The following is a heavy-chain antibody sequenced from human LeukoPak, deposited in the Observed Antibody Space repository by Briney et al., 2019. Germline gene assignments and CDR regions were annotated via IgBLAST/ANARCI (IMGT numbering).Heavy chain of an antibody. CDR3: ARGRAYSRDWFDP. D-gene: IGHD5-18*01. V-gene: IGHV3-64*01. Sequence: PGGSLRLSCAASGFMFTTYSMHWVRQAPGEGLEYVAAISSDGDNTYYANSVKGRFTISRDNSKNTPYLQMGSLRAEDMAVYYCARGRAYSRDWFDPWGQGTLVTVSS. CDR1: GFMFTTYS. J-gene: IGHJ5*02. CDR2: ISSDGDNT.